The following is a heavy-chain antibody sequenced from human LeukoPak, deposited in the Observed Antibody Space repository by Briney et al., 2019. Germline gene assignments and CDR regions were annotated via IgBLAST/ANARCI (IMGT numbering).Heavy chain of an antibody. J-gene: IGHJ4*02. CDR3: AKELDTRSLRGYFHY. V-gene: IGHV3-23*01. D-gene: IGHD5-18*01. Sequence: GGSLRLSCAAPGFTFNDYYMTWIRQAPGKGLECVSGISGSGDRTYYADSVKGRFTISRDNSKNTLYLQMNSLRAEDTALYYCAKELDTRSLRGYFHYWGQGTLVTVSS. CDR2: ISGSGDRT. CDR1: GFTFNDYY.